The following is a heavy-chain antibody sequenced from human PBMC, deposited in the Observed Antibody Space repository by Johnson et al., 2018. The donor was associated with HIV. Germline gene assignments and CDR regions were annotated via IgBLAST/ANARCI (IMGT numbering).Heavy chain of an antibody. J-gene: IGHJ3*02. CDR3: ARDRYCSGGSCYLRSRADAFDI. CDR1: GFIFSDYY. Sequence: QVQLVESGGGLVQPGGSLRLSCVASGFIFSDYYMSWIRQAPGKGLEWVSYISFSDSTIYSADSVKGRFTISRDNAKNSLYLQMNSLRAEDTAVYYCARDRYCSGGSCYLRSRADAFDIWGQGTMVTVSS. D-gene: IGHD2-15*01. V-gene: IGHV3-11*04. CDR2: ISFSDSTI.